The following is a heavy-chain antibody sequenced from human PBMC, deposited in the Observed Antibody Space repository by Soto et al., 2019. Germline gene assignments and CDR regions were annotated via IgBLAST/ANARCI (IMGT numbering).Heavy chain of an antibody. CDR2: ITGNGYHI. V-gene: IGHV3-21*01. J-gene: IGHJ4*02. CDR1: GFRFIGYN. Sequence: EVQLVESGGGLVKPGGSLKLSCAASGFRFIGYNINWVRQAPGKGLEWVSSITGNGYHIYYAESVKGRFTVSRDNAKNSAFLQMSSLKVEDTAIYYCTRDFQSEPSGFDSWGQGTLVTVSS. CDR3: TRDFQSEPSGFDS. D-gene: IGHD3-10*01.